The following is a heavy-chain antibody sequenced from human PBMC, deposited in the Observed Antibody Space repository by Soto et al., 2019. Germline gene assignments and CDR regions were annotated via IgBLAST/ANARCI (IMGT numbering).Heavy chain of an antibody. Sequence: PSETLSLTCTVSGGPISSGGYYWSWIRQHPGKGLEWIGYIYYSGSTYYNPSLKSRVTISLDTSKNQFSLKLSSVTAADTAVYYCARDEPYRAFDIWGQGTMVTVSS. D-gene: IGHD2-2*01. V-gene: IGHV4-31*03. CDR1: GGPISSGGYY. CDR2: IYYSGST. J-gene: IGHJ3*02. CDR3: ARDEPYRAFDI.